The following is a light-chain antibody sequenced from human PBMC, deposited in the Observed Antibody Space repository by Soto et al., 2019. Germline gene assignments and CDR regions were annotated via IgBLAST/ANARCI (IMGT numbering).Light chain of an antibody. V-gene: IGKV3-11*01. J-gene: IGKJ4*01. CDR2: DAS. CDR3: QQRSNWPLT. Sequence: EIVLTQSPATLSLSPGERATLSCRASQYITIYLAWYQQKPGQAPRLLIYDASNRATGIPARFSGSGSGTDFTLTISSLEPEDFAVYYCQQRSNWPLTFGGGTKV. CDR1: QYITIY.